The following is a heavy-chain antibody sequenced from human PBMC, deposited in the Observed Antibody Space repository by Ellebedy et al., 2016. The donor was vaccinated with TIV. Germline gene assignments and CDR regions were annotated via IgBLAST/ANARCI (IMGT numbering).Heavy chain of an antibody. CDR3: AREREVRHYFDY. J-gene: IGHJ4*02. CDR1: GFTFRKYV. CDR2: IQQRGSEK. V-gene: IGHV3-7*05. Sequence: PGGSLRLSCAASGFTFRKYVMTWVRQAPGKGLGWVANIQQRGSEKFYADSVKGRFTISRDNAKNSLYLHMNNLKVEDTAVYYCAREREVRHYFDYWGQGTLVTVSS.